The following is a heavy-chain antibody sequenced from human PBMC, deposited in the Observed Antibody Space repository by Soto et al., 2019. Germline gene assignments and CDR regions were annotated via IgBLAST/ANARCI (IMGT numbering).Heavy chain of an antibody. J-gene: IGHJ4*02. Sequence: GGSLRLSCAASEFTFSSYAMSWVRQAPGKGLECVSGISSSGGITYYADSVKGRFTISRDNSNNTLYLQMNSLRAEDTALYYCARAPLAVADRVDYWGQGTLVTVSS. CDR1: EFTFSSYA. D-gene: IGHD6-19*01. CDR2: ISSSGGIT. V-gene: IGHV3-23*01. CDR3: ARAPLAVADRVDY.